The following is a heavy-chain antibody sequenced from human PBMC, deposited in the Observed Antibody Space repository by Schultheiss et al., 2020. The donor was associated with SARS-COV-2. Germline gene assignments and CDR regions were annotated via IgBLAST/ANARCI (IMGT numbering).Heavy chain of an antibody. CDR2: ISWNSGSI. J-gene: IGHJ6*02. Sequence: GGSLRLSCSASGFTFSGYGMHWVRQAPGKGLEWVSGISWNSGSIGYADSVKGRFTISRDNAKNSLYLQMNSLRAEDTALYYCAKDINGNGEWNACYGMDVWGQGTTVTVSS. D-gene: IGHD1-1*01. CDR3: AKDINGNGEWNACYGMDV. CDR1: GFTFSGYG. V-gene: IGHV3-9*01.